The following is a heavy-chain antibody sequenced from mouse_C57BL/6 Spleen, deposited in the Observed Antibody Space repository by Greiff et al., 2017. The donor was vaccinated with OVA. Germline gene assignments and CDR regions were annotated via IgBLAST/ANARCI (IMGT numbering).Heavy chain of an antibody. CDR3: ARGGDGYYDY. D-gene: IGHD2-3*01. CDR1: GYTFTSSW. V-gene: IGHV1-69*01. Sequence: QVQLQQPGAELVMPGASVKLSCKASGYTFTSSWMHWVKQRPGQGLEWIGEIDPSDSYTNYNQKFKGKSTLTVDKSSSTAYMQLSSLTSEDSAVYYCARGGDGYYDYWGQGTTLTVSS. CDR2: IDPSDSYT. J-gene: IGHJ2*01.